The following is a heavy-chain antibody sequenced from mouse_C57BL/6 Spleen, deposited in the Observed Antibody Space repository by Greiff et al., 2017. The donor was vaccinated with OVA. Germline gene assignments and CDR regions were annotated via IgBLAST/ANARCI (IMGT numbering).Heavy chain of an antibody. CDR1: GFTFTDYY. Sequence: EVKLVESGGGLVQPGGSLSLSCAASGFTFTDYYMSWVRQPPGKALEWLGFIRNKANGYTTEYSASVKGRFTISRDNSQSILYLQMNALGAEDSATYYCARRLRQDAMDYWGQGTSVTVSS. V-gene: IGHV7-3*01. CDR2: IRNKANGYTT. J-gene: IGHJ4*01. CDR3: ARRLRQDAMDY. D-gene: IGHD2-4*01.